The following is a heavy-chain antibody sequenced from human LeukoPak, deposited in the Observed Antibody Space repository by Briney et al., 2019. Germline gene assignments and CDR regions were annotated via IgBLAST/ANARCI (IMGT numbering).Heavy chain of an antibody. J-gene: IGHJ4*02. CDR1: GFTLSGHS. V-gene: IGHV3-23*01. D-gene: IGHD4-17*01. CDR2: ISGSTDKT. CDR3: ATAAVTSYYFDY. Sequence: GGSLRLSCAATGFTLSGHSMNWVRQAPGKGLEWVSVISGSTDKTYYADSVKGRFTISRDNSKNTLYLQMNSLRAEDTAVYYCATAAVTSYYFDYWGQGTLVTVSS.